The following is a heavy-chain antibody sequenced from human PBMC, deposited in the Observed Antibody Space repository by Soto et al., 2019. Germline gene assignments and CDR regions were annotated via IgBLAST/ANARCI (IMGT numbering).Heavy chain of an antibody. D-gene: IGHD3-10*01. CDR3: ARGITMIRGAQRNYDGMDV. J-gene: IGHJ6*02. Sequence: EVQMVESGGGLVKPGGSLRLSCAASGFILSSYSMNWVLQAPGKGLEWVSSISSSRSSTYYADSVKGRFTISRDNAMNSLYLQMNSLRDEDTAVYYCARGITMIRGAQRNYDGMDVWGQGTTVTVSS. CDR2: ISSSRSST. CDR1: GFILSSYS. V-gene: IGHV3-21*01.